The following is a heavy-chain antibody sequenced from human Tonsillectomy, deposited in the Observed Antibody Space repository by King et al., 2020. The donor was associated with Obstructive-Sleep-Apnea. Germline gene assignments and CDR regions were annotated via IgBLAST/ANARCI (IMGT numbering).Heavy chain of an antibody. CDR3: ARDKMVYAHHWFDP. CDR1: RYSTTSGYY. D-gene: IGHD2-8*01. CDR2: IFHSGSS. V-gene: IGHV4-38-2*02. Sequence: QLQESGPGLVKPSETLSLTCTVSRYSTTSGYYWGCLRHPPGKGLEWFGSIFHSGSSYYHPSLNSRVTISVDTSKNQFPLKLGSVTAADTAVYYCARDKMVYAHHWFDPWGQGTLVTVSS. J-gene: IGHJ5*02.